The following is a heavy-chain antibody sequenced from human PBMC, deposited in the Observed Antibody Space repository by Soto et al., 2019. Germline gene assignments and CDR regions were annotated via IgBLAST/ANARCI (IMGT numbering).Heavy chain of an antibody. D-gene: IGHD3-3*01. V-gene: IGHV3-48*03. Sequence: SCAASGFTFSSYEMNWVRQAPGKGLEWVSYISSSGSTIYYADSVKGRLTTSRDNAKNSLYLQMNSLRAEDTAVYYCARGLEQLGNWFDPWGQGTLVTVSS. CDR3: ARGLEQLGNWFDP. CDR2: ISSSGSTI. CDR1: GFTFSSYE. J-gene: IGHJ5*02.